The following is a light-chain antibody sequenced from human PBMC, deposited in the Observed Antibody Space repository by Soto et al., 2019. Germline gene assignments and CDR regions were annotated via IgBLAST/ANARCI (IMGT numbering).Light chain of an antibody. CDR2: EVS. Sequence: QSALTQPPSASGSPGQSVTISCIGTSSDVGGYNYVSWYQQHPGKAPKLMIYEVSKRPSGVPDRFSGSKSGNTASLPVSGLQAADEDDYYCSSYAASNNLGVFGGGTKLTVL. CDR1: SSDVGGYNY. J-gene: IGLJ2*01. CDR3: SSYAASNNLGV. V-gene: IGLV2-8*01.